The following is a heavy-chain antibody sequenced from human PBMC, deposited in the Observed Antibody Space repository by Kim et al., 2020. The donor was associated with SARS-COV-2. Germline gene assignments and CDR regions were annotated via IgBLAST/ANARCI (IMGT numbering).Heavy chain of an antibody. CDR3: AKDLSRAAAYGAFDI. Sequence: DTVKGQFSITRDSSKTALYLQMYSLRPEDTAVYYCAKDLSRAAAYGAFDIWGQGTMVTVSS. D-gene: IGHD6-13*01. J-gene: IGHJ3*02. V-gene: IGHV3-23*01.